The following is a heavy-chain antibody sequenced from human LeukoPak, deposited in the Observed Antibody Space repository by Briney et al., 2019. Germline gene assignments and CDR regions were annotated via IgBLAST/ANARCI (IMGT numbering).Heavy chain of an antibody. CDR2: IRYDGSDK. CDR3: AAINIPQSPIRVY. Sequence: GGSLRLSCAASGFTFSGYGMHWVRQAPGKGLEWVSFIRYDGSDKYYADSVKGRFTISRDNSKNTLYLQMNSLRVEDTAVYYCAAINIPQSPIRVYWGQGTLVTVSS. V-gene: IGHV3-30*02. D-gene: IGHD2-2*02. J-gene: IGHJ4*02. CDR1: GFTFSGYG.